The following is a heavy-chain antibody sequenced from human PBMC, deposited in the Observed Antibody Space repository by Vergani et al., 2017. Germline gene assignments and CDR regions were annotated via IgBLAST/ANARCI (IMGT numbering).Heavy chain of an antibody. J-gene: IGHJ6*03. CDR3: ARAAAAATYYYYYYMDV. CDR2: TRNKANSYTT. CDR1: GFTFSDHY. Sequence: EVQLVESGGGLVQPGGSLRLSCAASGFTFSDHYMDWVRQAPGKGLEWVGRTRNKANSYTTEYAASVKGRFTISRDDSKNSLYLQMNSLKTEDTAVDYCARAAAAATYYYYYYMDVWGKGTTVTVSS. D-gene: IGHD2-15*01. V-gene: IGHV3-72*01.